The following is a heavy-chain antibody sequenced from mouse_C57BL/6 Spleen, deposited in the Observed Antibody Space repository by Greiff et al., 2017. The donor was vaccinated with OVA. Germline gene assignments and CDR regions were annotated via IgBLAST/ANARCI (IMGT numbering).Heavy chain of an antibody. J-gene: IGHJ3*01. V-gene: IGHV1-52*01. Sequence: QVQLKQPGAELVRPGSSVKLSCKASGYTFTSYWMHWVKQRPIQGLEWIGNIDPSDSETHYNQKFKDKATLTVDKSSSTAYMQLSSLTSEDSAVYYCARDYSNYEGFAYWGQGSLVTVSA. D-gene: IGHD2-5*01. CDR2: IDPSDSET. CDR3: ARDYSNYEGFAY. CDR1: GYTFTSYW.